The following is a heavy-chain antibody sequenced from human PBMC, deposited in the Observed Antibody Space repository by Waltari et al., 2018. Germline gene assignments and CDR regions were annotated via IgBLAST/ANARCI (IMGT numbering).Heavy chain of an antibody. CDR3: SRAVVTFGGVIDAFDI. Sequence: EVQLVESGGGLVQPGRSLSLSCAASGFMFGDYGLCWFRQAPGVGLQWVGYIGRIVDGGTTQCAAAVKGRFTISRDDSKSNAYLQMNSLKTEDTAVYYCSRAVVTFGGVIDAFDIWGQGTMVTVSS. D-gene: IGHD3-16*02. CDR2: IGRIVDGGTT. V-gene: IGHV3-49*03. CDR1: GFMFGDYG. J-gene: IGHJ3*02.